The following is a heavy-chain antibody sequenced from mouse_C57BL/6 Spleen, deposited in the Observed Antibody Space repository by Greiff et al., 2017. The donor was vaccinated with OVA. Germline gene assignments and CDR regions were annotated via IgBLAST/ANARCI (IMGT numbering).Heavy chain of an antibody. J-gene: IGHJ4*01. CDR1: GFTFSSYA. D-gene: IGHD2-5*01. Sequence: DVMLVESGGGLVKPGGSLKLSCAASGFTFSSYAMSWVRQTPEKRLEWVATISDGGSYTYYPDNVKGRYTISRDNAKNNLYLQMSHLKSEDTAMYYCARDLYYSNCASYAMDYWGQGTSVTVSS. CDR2: ISDGGSYT. V-gene: IGHV5-4*01. CDR3: ARDLYYSNCASYAMDY.